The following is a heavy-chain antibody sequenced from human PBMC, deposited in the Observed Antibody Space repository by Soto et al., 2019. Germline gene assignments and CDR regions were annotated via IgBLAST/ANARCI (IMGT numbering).Heavy chain of an antibody. J-gene: IGHJ1*01. CDR2: IYYSGST. Sequence: SETLSLTCSVSGGSISSGGYYWSWIRQHPGKGLEWIGYIYYSGSTHYNPSLKSRVTISVDTSKHQFSLKLSSVTAADTAVYFCARTFNYDLLTGYSLWGQGTLVTVSS. D-gene: IGHD3-9*01. V-gene: IGHV4-31*03. CDR1: GGSISSGGYY. CDR3: ARTFNYDLLTGYSL.